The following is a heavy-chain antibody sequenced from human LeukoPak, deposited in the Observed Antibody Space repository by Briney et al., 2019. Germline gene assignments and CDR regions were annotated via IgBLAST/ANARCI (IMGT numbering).Heavy chain of an antibody. V-gene: IGHV4-59*08. CDR1: GGSISSHY. J-gene: IGHJ4*02. D-gene: IGHD6-19*01. CDR3: ASESVTLAGIDY. CDR2: IHYSGTT. Sequence: SETLSLTCTVSGGSISSHYWSWIRQPPGRGLEWIGYIHYSGTTSYNPSLKSRVTILGDTSKNQFSLKLSSVTAADTAVYYCASESVTLAGIDYWGQGTLVTVSS.